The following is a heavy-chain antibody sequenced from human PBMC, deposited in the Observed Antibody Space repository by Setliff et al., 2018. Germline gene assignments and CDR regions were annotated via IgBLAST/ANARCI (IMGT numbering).Heavy chain of an antibody. CDR3: ARGKWFRLDKSAWSNWFDP. CDR1: GYSFSDYD. V-gene: IGHV1-8*01. CDR2: MNAHSGNS. D-gene: IGHD5-12*01. J-gene: IGHJ5*02. Sequence: ASEKVSCKASGYSFSDYDINWVRQAPGQGLEWMGWMNAHSGNSGCAQKFQGRVTMTRDTSIRTAYMELNSLQYEDTAVYYCARGKWFRLDKSAWSNWFDPWGQGTLVTVSS.